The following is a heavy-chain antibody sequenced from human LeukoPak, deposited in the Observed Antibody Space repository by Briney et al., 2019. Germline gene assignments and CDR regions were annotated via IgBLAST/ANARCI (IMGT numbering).Heavy chain of an antibody. J-gene: IGHJ4*02. Sequence: QPGASLRLSCAASGFTFTSYALDWVRQAPGKGLEWISVISGDGESTHYADSVKGRFTISRDNSKNTLYLQMNSLRAEDTAVYYCARDEYKADAYWGQGTLVTVSS. CDR3: ARDEYKADAY. D-gene: IGHD2/OR15-2a*01. CDR1: GFTFTSYA. V-gene: IGHV3-23*01. CDR2: ISGDGEST.